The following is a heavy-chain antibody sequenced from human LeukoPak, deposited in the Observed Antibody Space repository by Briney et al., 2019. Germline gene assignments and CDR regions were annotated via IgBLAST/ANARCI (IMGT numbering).Heavy chain of an antibody. CDR3: ARDVVAAAGTWDY. CDR2: IIPIFGTP. D-gene: IGHD6-13*01. Sequence: ASVKVSCKGSGDSFNNYAIAWVRQAPGQGLEWMGGIIPIFGTPNYAQKFQGRVTITADTSTSTAYIELSSLRSEDTAVYYCARDVVAAAGTWDYWGQGTLVTVSS. J-gene: IGHJ4*02. CDR1: GDSFNNYA. V-gene: IGHV1-69*06.